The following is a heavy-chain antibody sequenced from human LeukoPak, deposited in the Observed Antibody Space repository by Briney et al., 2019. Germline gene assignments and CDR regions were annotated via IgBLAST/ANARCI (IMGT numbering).Heavy chain of an antibody. CDR2: IYPVDSDT. J-gene: IGHJ3*02. CDR1: GYSFSNYW. Sequence: GESLQISCKGSGYSFSNYWIGWVRQMPGKGLEWMGIIYPVDSDTRYSPSFQGQVTISADKSISTAYLQWSSLKASDTAMYYCARRTTTWAFDIWGQGTMVTVSS. D-gene: IGHD2/OR15-2a*01. V-gene: IGHV5-51*01. CDR3: ARRTTTWAFDI.